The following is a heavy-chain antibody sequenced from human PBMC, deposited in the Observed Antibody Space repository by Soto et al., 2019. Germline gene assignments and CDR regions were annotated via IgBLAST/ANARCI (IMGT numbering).Heavy chain of an antibody. D-gene: IGHD3-3*01. CDR1: GFTFSSYA. Sequence: GGSLRLSCAASGFTFSSYAMSWVRQAPGKGLEWVSAISGSGGSTYYADSVKGRFTISRDNAKNSLYLQMNSLRAEDTAVYYCARGDDFWSGPFDAFDIWGQGTMVTVSS. V-gene: IGHV3-23*01. CDR3: ARGDDFWSGPFDAFDI. CDR2: ISGSGGST. J-gene: IGHJ3*02.